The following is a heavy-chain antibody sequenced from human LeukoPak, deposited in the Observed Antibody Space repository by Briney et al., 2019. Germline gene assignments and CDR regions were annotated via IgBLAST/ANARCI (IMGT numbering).Heavy chain of an antibody. Sequence: PGGSLRLSCEDSGFTFSSHTMSWVRQAPGKGLEWVSTISAGGGNTYYADSVKGRFTISRDNSKNTLYLQMNSLRAEDTAIYYCARDRGIAVAGTRLRELYGMDVWGQGTTVTVSS. CDR1: GFTFSSHT. D-gene: IGHD6-19*01. J-gene: IGHJ6*02. CDR3: ARDRGIAVAGTRLRELYGMDV. CDR2: ISAGGGNT. V-gene: IGHV3-23*01.